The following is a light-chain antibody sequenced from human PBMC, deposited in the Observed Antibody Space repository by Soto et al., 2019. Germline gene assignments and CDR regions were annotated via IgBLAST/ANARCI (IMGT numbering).Light chain of an antibody. Sequence: QAVVTQPPSASGTPGQRVTISCSGGSSNIGTNPVAWYQQLPGMAPKLLIDDNKKRPSGVPDRFSGSKSGTSASLAISGLQSDDEAEYFCGVWEASLNGDVFGSGTKVTVL. V-gene: IGLV1-44*01. J-gene: IGLJ1*01. CDR1: SSNIGTNP. CDR3: GVWEASLNGDV. CDR2: DNK.